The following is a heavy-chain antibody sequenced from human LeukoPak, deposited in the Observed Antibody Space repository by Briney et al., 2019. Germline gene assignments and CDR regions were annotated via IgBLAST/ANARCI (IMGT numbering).Heavy chain of an antibody. V-gene: IGHV1-46*01. CDR2: INPSGGST. CDR1: GDTFTSYY. D-gene: IGHD3-22*01. Sequence: ASVKVSCTASGDTFTSYYMHWVRQAPGQGLEWMGIINPSGGSTSYAQKFQGRVTMTRDTSTSTVCMELSSLRSEDTAVYYCARGRHYYDSSDYYYEGDAFDIWGQGTMVTVSS. J-gene: IGHJ3*02. CDR3: ARGRHYYDSSDYYYEGDAFDI.